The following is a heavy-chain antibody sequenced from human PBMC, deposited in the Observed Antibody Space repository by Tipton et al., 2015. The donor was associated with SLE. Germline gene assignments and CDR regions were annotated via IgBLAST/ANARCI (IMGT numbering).Heavy chain of an antibody. V-gene: IGHV3-23*01. CDR3: ARVIAVPSDALDI. CDR1: GFTFSVYA. D-gene: IGHD6-19*01. Sequence: SLRLSCAASGFTFSVYAMSWVRQAPGKGLEWVSEISGNGGSTNHADSVKGRFTISRDNSRKTLYLEMNSLRVDDTAVYYCARVIAVPSDALDIWGQGTTVTVSS. J-gene: IGHJ3*02. CDR2: ISGNGGST.